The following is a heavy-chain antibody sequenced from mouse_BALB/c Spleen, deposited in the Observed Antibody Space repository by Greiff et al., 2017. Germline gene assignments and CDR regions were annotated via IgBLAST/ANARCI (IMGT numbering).Heavy chain of an antibody. J-gene: IGHJ4*01. D-gene: IGHD1-1*01. CDR1: GFTFSSYA. CDR3: ARGYGSSYYAMDY. Sequence: EVQGVESGGGLVKPGGSLKLSCAASGFTFSSYAMSWVRQTPETRLEWVASISSGGSTYYPDSVKGRFTISRDNARNILYLQMSSLRSEDTAMYYCARGYGSSYYAMDYWGQGTSVTVSS. CDR2: ISSGGST. V-gene: IGHV5-6-5*01.